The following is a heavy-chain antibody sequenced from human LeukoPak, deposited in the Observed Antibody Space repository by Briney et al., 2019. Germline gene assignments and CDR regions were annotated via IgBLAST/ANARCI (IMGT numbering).Heavy chain of an antibody. CDR3: ARGPDGYNGIV. D-gene: IGHD5-24*01. J-gene: IGHJ4*02. V-gene: IGHV4-39*07. Sequence: PSETLSLTCTVSGGSISSSSYYWGWIRQPPGKGLEWIGSIYYSGSTYYNPSLKSRVTISVDTSKNQFSLKLSSVTAADTAVYYCARGPDGYNGIVWGQGTLVTVSS. CDR1: GGSISSSSYY. CDR2: IYYSGST.